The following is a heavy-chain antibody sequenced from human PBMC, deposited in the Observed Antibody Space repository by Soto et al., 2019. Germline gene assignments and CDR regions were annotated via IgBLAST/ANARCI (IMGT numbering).Heavy chain of an antibody. CDR3: ARDYYYDSSGYYAGFDY. CDR2: ISSSSSYI. V-gene: IGHV3-21*01. D-gene: IGHD3-22*01. J-gene: IGHJ4*02. Sequence: GGSLRLSCAASGFTFSSYSMNWVRQAPGKGLEWVSSISSSSSYIYYADSVKGRFTISRDNAKNSLYLQMNSLRAEDTAVYYCARDYYYDSSGYYAGFDYWGQGTLVTVSA. CDR1: GFTFSSYS.